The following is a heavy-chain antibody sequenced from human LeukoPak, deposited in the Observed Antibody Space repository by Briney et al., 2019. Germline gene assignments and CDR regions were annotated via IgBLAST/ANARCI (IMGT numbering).Heavy chain of an antibody. CDR2: IYYSGST. Sequence: SETLSLTCTVSGGSFSSSSYDWGWIRQPPGKGLEWIGSIYYSGSTYYNPSLKSRVTISVDTSKNQFSLKLSSVTAADTAVYYCARRGAVAGTVWFDPWGQGTLVTVSS. CDR3: ARRGAVAGTVWFDP. J-gene: IGHJ5*02. V-gene: IGHV4-39*01. CDR1: GGSFSSSSYD. D-gene: IGHD6-19*01.